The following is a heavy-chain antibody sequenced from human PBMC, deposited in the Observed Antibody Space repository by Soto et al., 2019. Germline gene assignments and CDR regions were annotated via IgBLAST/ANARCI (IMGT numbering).Heavy chain of an antibody. Sequence: SETLSLTCAVYGASLSDNYCNWLRQPPGKGLEWIGEINHSGNTNYNPSLSSRVTISIDTSKNQLSLNLRSVSAADTAVYYCARGRGGFDAWGQGTPVTVS. J-gene: IGHJ5*02. V-gene: IGHV4-34*01. CDR2: INHSGNT. CDR3: ARGRGGFDA. CDR1: GASLSDNY.